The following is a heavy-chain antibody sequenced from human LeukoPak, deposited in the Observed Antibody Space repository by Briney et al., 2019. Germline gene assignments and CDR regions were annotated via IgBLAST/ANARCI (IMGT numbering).Heavy chain of an antibody. J-gene: IGHJ4*02. CDR3: ARPLLEWELAKDSY. Sequence: GGSLRLSCAASGFTFSSYSMNWVRQAPGKGLEWISSISSSSSYIYYADSVKGRFTISRDNAKNSLYLQMNSLRAEDTAVYYCARPLLEWELAKDSYWGQGTLVTVSS. D-gene: IGHD1-26*01. V-gene: IGHV3-21*01. CDR1: GFTFSSYS. CDR2: ISSSSSYI.